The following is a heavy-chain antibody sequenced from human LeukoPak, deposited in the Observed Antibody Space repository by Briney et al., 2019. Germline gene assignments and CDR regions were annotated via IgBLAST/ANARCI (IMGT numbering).Heavy chain of an antibody. CDR1: GGSIRDYY. CDR2: MFHTGNS. J-gene: IGHJ3*02. Sequence: SETLSLTCSVSGGSIRDYYWSWIRQPPGKGLEWIGYMFHTGNSKDNPSLKSRLTMSVDTSENWFSLKLSSVTAADTAVYFCARKNDYGDYFDAFDMWGRGTMVTVSS. CDR3: ARKNDYGDYFDAFDM. V-gene: IGHV4-59*01. D-gene: IGHD4-17*01.